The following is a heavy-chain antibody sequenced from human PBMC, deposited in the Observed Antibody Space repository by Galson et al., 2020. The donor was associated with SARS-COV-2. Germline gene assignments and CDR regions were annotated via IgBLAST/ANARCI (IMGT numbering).Heavy chain of an antibody. CDR3: AKDPRGYSSGWRMGGNDHYFGD. CDR1: GFTFSSYG. J-gene: IGHJ4*02. CDR2: IRYDGSNK. Sequence: GESLKISCAASGFTFSSYGMHWVRQAPGKGLEWVAFIRYDGSNKYYADSVKGRFTISRDNSKNTLYLQMNSLRAEDTAGYYCAKDPRGYSSGWRMGGNDHYFGDWGQGTLVTVSS. V-gene: IGHV3-30*02. D-gene: IGHD6-19*01.